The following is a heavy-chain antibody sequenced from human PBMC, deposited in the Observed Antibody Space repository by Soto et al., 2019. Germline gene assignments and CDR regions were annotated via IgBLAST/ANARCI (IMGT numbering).Heavy chain of an antibody. CDR1: GFTFGDPY. J-gene: IGHJ5*02. Sequence: NPGGSLRLSCAGSGFTFGDPYMSWIRQAPGKGLEWLSYISPGSRYPAYADSVKGRFTISRDNARRSLFLQMTSLTAEDTAMYYCVRGGGGGLFDPWGQGTMVTVSS. CDR2: ISPGSRYP. CDR3: VRGGGGGLFDP. D-gene: IGHD2-15*01. V-gene: IGHV3-11*06.